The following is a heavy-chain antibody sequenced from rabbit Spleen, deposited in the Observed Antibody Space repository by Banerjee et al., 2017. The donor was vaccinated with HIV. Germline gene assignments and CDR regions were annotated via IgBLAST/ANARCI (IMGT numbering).Heavy chain of an antibody. CDR2: IDTGSSGFT. V-gene: IGHV1S45*01. CDR1: GVSFSGSSY. J-gene: IGHJ6*01. D-gene: IGHD1-1*01. CDR3: ARDTSSSFSSYGMDL. Sequence: QEQLEESGGDLVKPGASLTLTCIASGVSFSGSSYMCWVRQAPGKGLEWIACIDTGSSGFTYFASWAKGRVTISKTSSTTVTLQMTSLTAADTATYFCARDTSSSFSSYGMDLWGQGTLVTVS.